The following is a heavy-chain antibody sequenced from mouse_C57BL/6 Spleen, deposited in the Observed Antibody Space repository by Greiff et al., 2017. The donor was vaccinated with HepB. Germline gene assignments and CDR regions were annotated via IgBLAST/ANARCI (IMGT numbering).Heavy chain of an antibody. Sequence: QVQLQQSGPELVKPGASVKISCKASGYAFSSSWMNWVKQRPGKGLEWIGRIYPGDGDTNYNGKFKGKATLTADKSSSTAYMQLSSLTSEDSAVYFCARGGYYEGYFDYWGQGTTLTVSS. CDR2: IYPGDGDT. D-gene: IGHD2-3*01. CDR3: ARGGYYEGYFDY. CDR1: GYAFSSSW. J-gene: IGHJ2*01. V-gene: IGHV1-82*01.